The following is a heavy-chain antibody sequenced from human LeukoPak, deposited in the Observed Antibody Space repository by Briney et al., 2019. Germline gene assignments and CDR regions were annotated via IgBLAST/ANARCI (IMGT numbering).Heavy chain of an antibody. CDR1: GGSFSGYY. J-gene: IGHJ4*02. D-gene: IGHD3-9*01. V-gene: IGHV4-34*01. Sequence: SETLSLTCAVYGGSFSGYYWSWIRQPPGKGLEWIGEINHSGSTNYNPSLKSRVTISVDTSKNQFSLKLSSVTAADTAVYYCARVNYDILTGYYPEFDYWRQGTLVTVSS. CDR2: INHSGST. CDR3: ARVNYDILTGYYPEFDY.